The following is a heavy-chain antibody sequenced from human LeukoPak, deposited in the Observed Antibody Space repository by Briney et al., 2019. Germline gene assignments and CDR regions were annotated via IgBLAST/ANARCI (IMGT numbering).Heavy chain of an antibody. D-gene: IGHD3-9*01. V-gene: IGHV1-18*01. CDR1: GYTFTSYG. CDR3: AREGLRYFDWLYLRGYYYYYMDV. Sequence: ASVKVSCKASGYTFTSYGISWVRQAPGQGLEWMGWISAYNGNTNYAQKLQGRVTMTTDTSTSTAYMELRSLRSDDTAVYYCAREGLRYFDWLYLRGYYYYYMDVWGKGTTVTISS. CDR2: ISAYNGNT. J-gene: IGHJ6*03.